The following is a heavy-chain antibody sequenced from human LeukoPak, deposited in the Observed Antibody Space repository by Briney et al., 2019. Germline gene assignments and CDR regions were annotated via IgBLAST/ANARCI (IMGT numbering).Heavy chain of an antibody. Sequence: AGGSLRISCAASGFTFSSYAMHWVRQAPGKGLEYVSAISSNGGSTYYANSVKGRFTISRDNSKNTLYLQMGSLRAEDMAVYYCARVFSSGYSFDHWGQGTLVTVSS. V-gene: IGHV3-64*01. J-gene: IGHJ5*02. CDR3: ARVFSSGYSFDH. CDR1: GFTFSSYA. D-gene: IGHD3-22*01. CDR2: ISSNGGST.